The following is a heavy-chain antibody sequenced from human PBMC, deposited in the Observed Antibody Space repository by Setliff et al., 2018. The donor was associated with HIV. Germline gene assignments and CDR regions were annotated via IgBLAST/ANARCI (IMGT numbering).Heavy chain of an antibody. V-gene: IGHV1-18*01. CDR1: GYTFTSYD. J-gene: IGHJ4*02. CDR2: MNPNSGNT. Sequence: ASVKVSCKASGYTFTSYDINWVRQATGQGIEWMGWMNPNSGNTNYAQKLQGRVTMTTDTSTSTAYMELRSLRSDDTAVYYCARDRQQWLVYFDYWGQGTLVTVSS. CDR3: ARDRQQWLVYFDY. D-gene: IGHD6-19*01.